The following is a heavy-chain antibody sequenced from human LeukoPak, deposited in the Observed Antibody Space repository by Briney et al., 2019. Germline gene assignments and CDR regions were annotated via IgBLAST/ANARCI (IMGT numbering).Heavy chain of an antibody. J-gene: IGHJ4*02. CDR2: IVGSGVTT. V-gene: IGHV3-23*01. Sequence: GGSLRLSCEASGFTFSIYGMTWVRQAPGKGLEWVSAIVGSGVTTYYADSVKGRFTISRDNSKNALYLQMNSLRAEDTAVYYCAKIQGYLDYWGQGTLVTVSS. CDR1: GFTFSIYG. CDR3: AKIQGYLDY.